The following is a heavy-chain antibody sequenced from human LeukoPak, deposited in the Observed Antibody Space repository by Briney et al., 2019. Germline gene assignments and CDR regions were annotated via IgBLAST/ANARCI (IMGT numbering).Heavy chain of an antibody. D-gene: IGHD1-1*01. Sequence: GASVKVSCKASGYTFTGYYMYWLRQAPGQGLEWMGWINPNSGGTNYAQKFQDRITMSRDTSISTAYMELSSLRSDDTAVYFCARAPGTFDIWGQGTVVTVSS. CDR2: INPNSGGT. V-gene: IGHV1-2*02. CDR3: ARAPGTFDI. J-gene: IGHJ3*02. CDR1: GYTFTGYY.